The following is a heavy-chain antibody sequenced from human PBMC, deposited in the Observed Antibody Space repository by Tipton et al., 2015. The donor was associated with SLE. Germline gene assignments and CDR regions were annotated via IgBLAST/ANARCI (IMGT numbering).Heavy chain of an antibody. V-gene: IGHV3-30*02. Sequence: SLRLSCAASRFTFSSYGMHWVRQAPGKGLEWVAFIRYDGSNKYYADSVKGRFTISRDNSKNTLYLQMNSRRAEDTAVYYCAKDSGSYYYGMDVWGQGTTVTVSS. CDR3: AKDSGSYYYGMDV. D-gene: IGHD1-26*01. J-gene: IGHJ6*02. CDR2: IRYDGSNK. CDR1: RFTFSSYG.